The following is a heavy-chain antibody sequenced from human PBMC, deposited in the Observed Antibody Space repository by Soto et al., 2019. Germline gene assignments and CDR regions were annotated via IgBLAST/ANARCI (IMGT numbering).Heavy chain of an antibody. CDR1: GGSISSSGYY. J-gene: IGHJ6*02. D-gene: IGHD3-22*01. Sequence: PSDTLSLTCTVSGGSISSSGYYWSWVRQHPGKGLEWIGYIYFSGSTNYNPSLKSRVTISVDTSKNQFSLKLSSVTAADTAVYYCARDYYDSTGYHYYYSGMDVWGQGTTVTVSS. CDR3: ARDYYDSTGYHYYYSGMDV. CDR2: IYFSGST. V-gene: IGHV4-31*03.